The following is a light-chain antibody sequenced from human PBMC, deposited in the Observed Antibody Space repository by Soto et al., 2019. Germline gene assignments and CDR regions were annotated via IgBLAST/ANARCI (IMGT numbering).Light chain of an antibody. CDR1: XSVTTH. Sequence: EIVLTQSPDTLSLSPGGRATLSCXASXSVTTHLAWFQQRPGQTPRLLIYDASTRAPGIPARFSGRGSGTDFTLTISRLETEDFAVYYCQQYGSSPPITFGQGTRLEI. V-gene: IGKV3-20*01. J-gene: IGKJ5*01. CDR2: DAS. CDR3: QQYGSSPPIT.